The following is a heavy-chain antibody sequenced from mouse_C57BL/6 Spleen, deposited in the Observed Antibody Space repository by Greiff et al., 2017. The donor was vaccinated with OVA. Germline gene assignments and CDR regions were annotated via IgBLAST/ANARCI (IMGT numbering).Heavy chain of an antibody. Sequence: QVQLQQPGAELVKPGASVKMSCKASGYTFTSYWITWVKQRPGQGLEWIGDIYPGSGSTNYNEKFKSKATLTVDTASSTAYMQLSSLTSEDSAVYYCARYGIYYYGSSPLYFDVWGTGTTVTVSS. CDR2: IYPGSGST. D-gene: IGHD1-1*01. J-gene: IGHJ1*03. V-gene: IGHV1-55*01. CDR1: GYTFTSYW. CDR3: ARYGIYYYGSSPLYFDV.